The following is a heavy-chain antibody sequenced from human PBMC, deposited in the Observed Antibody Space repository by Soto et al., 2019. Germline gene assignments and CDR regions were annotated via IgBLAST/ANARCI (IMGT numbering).Heavy chain of an antibody. Sequence: EVQLVESGGGLVQPGGSLRLSCVASGLTFSTGFTFSSYWMTWVRQAPGKGLEWVANIKQDGSEEYYVDSVKGRFTISRDNAKNSLYLQMTSLRAEDTAVYYCARGAFPTWGSYSLDYWGLGTLVTVSS. CDR1: GLTFSTGFTFSSYW. J-gene: IGHJ4*02. D-gene: IGHD3-16*01. CDR3: ARGAFPTWGSYSLDY. V-gene: IGHV3-7*04. CDR2: IKQDGSEE.